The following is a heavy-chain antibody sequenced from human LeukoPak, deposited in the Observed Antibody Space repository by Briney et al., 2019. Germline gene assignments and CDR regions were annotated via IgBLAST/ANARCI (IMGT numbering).Heavy chain of an antibody. CDR3: AKNPYEYYFDY. D-gene: IGHD5-12*01. J-gene: IGHJ4*02. Sequence: ASVTVSYKASGYTLTDYYMHWVRLAPGQGLEWMGWINPSSGDTNYAQNFQGRVTMTRDTSISTAYMELSRLRSDDTAVYYCAKNPYEYYFDYWGQGTLVTVSS. V-gene: IGHV1-2*02. CDR2: INPSSGDT. CDR1: GYTLTDYY.